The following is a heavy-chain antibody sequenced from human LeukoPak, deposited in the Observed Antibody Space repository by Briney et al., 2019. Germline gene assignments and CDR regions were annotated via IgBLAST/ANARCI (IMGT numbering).Heavy chain of an antibody. CDR2: IIPKSGGT. V-gene: IGHV1-2*02. J-gene: IGHJ4*02. CDR3: ARGSVEMGTNY. Sequence: ASVKASCKASGYTFTGYYMHWVRQAPGQGPEWMGWIIPKSGGTKYAQKFQGRVTMTRDTSISTAYMELSRLRSDDTAVYYCARGSVEMGTNYWGQGTLVTVSS. D-gene: IGHD5-24*01. CDR1: GYTFTGYY.